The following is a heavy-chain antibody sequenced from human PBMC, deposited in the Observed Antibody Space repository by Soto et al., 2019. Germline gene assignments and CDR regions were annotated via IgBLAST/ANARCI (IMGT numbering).Heavy chain of an antibody. D-gene: IGHD3-22*01. CDR2: MHSSGST. Sequence: PSETLSLTCTVSGGSINSGGNYWSWIRQHPGKGLEWIGYMHSSGSTYYNPSLKSRITISVDTSKNQFSLKLSSVTAADTAVYYCARDRYYYDSSGNHAFDIWGQGTVVTVSS. J-gene: IGHJ3*02. V-gene: IGHV4-31*03. CDR1: GGSINSGGNY. CDR3: ARDRYYYDSSGNHAFDI.